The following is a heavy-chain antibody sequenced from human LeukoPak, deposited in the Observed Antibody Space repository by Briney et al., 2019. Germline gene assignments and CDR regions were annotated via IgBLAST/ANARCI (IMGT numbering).Heavy chain of an antibody. Sequence: SETLSLTCMVCGGSISGFFWSWIRQPPGKGLEWIGYIHYTGSTTYNPSLKSRVTISVDTSKNQFSLRLSSVTAADTALYYCARGYAYGDTGSFDYWGQGALVTVSS. CDR3: ARGYAYGDTGSFDY. CDR2: IHYTGST. J-gene: IGHJ4*02. CDR1: GGSISGFF. D-gene: IGHD4-17*01. V-gene: IGHV4-59*01.